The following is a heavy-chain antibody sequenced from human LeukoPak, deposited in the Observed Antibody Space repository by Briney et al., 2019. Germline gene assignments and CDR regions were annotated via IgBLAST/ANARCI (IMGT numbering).Heavy chain of an antibody. CDR2: IWYDGSNK. V-gene: IGHV3-33*01. D-gene: IGHD5-18*01. Sequence: PGGSLRLSCAASGFTFSSCGMHWVRQAPGKGLEWVAVIWYDGSNKYYADSVKGRFTISRDNSKNTLYLQMNSLRAEDTAVYYCARDWNTAMADPWGQGTLVTVSS. CDR1: GFTFSSCG. CDR3: ARDWNTAMADP. J-gene: IGHJ5*02.